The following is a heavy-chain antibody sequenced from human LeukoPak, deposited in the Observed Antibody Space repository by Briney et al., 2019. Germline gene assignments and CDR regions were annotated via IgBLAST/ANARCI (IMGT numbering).Heavy chain of an antibody. CDR1: GFTFSSYG. V-gene: IGHV3-30*02. J-gene: IGHJ4*02. CDR2: IRYDGSNK. Sequence: SGGSLRLSCAASGFTFSSYGMHWVRQAPGKGLEWVAFIRYDGSNKYYADSVKGRFTISSDNSKNTLYLQMNSLRAEDTAVYYCAKDVSRGSCYDYWGQGTLVTVSS. CDR3: AKDVSRGSCYDY. D-gene: IGHD2-15*01.